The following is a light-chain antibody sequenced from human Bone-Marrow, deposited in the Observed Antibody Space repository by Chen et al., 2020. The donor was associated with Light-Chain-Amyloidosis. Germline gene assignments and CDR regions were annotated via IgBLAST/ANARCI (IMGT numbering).Light chain of an antibody. J-gene: IGLJ2*01. CDR2: SDN. CDR3: AAWDDSQNGVV. CDR1: TSNIGTYT. V-gene: IGLV1-44*01. Sequence: QSVLTQPPSTSGTPGQRVTISCSGSTSNIGTYTVNWYRQVPGTAPRLLIQSDNQRPSGVPDRFSGSKSGTSASLAISWLQSEDEADYYCAAWDDSQNGVVFGGGTKLTVL.